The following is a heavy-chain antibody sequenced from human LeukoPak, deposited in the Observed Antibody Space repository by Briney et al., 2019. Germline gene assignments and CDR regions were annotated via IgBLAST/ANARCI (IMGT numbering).Heavy chain of an antibody. CDR1: GFTFSSYS. D-gene: IGHD1-26*01. CDR3: ARARGLGRVGYFDY. Sequence: GGSLRLPCAASGFTFSSYSMNWVRQAPGKGLEWVSYISSSSSTIYYADSVKGRFTISRDNSKNTLYLQMNSLRAEDTAVYYCARARGLGRVGYFDYWGQGTLVTVSS. CDR2: ISSSSSTI. V-gene: IGHV3-48*01. J-gene: IGHJ4*02.